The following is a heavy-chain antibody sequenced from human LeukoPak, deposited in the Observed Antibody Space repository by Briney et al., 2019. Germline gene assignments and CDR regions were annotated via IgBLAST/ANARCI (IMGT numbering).Heavy chain of an antibody. V-gene: IGHV3-23*01. CDR1: GFRFSDYT. CDR2: ISGSGVGT. CDR3: ARSGGYCGGDCYSYGAFDI. D-gene: IGHD2-21*02. J-gene: IGHJ3*02. Sequence: GGSLRLSCAASGFRFSDYTMNWVRQAPGKGLEWVRAISGSGVGTYYADSVKGRFTISRDNSKNTLYLQMNSLRAEDTAVYYCARSGGYCGGDCYSYGAFDIWGQGTMVTVSS.